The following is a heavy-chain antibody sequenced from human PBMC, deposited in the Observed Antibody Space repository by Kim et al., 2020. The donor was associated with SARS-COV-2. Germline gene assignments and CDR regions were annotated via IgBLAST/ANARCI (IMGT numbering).Heavy chain of an antibody. V-gene: IGHV1-18*01. CDR3: ARSPLWFGELSYYYYYMDV. D-gene: IGHD3-10*01. J-gene: IGHJ6*03. CDR2: ISAYNGNT. Sequence: ASVKVSCKASGYTFTSYGISWVRQAPGQGLEWMGWISAYNGNTNYAQKPQGRVTMTTDTSTSTAYMELRSLRSDDTAVYYCARSPLWFGELSYYYYYMDVWGKGTTVTVSS. CDR1: GYTFTSYG.